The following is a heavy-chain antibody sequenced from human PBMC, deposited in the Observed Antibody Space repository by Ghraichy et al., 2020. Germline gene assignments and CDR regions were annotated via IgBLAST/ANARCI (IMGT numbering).Heavy chain of an antibody. CDR3: ARDRRVGATGYYFDY. J-gene: IGHJ4*02. D-gene: IGHD1-26*01. V-gene: IGHV1-69*13. CDR1: GGTFSSYA. CDR2: IIPIFGTA. Sequence: SVKVSCKASGGTFSSYAISWVRQAPGQGLEWMGGIIPIFGTANYAQKFQGRVTITADESTSTAYMELSSLRSEDTAVYYCARDRRVGATGYYFDYWGQGTLVTVSS.